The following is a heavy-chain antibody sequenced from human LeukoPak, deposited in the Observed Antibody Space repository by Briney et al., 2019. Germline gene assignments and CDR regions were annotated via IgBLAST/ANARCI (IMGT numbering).Heavy chain of an antibody. CDR3: ARGGYGDYANVFDI. J-gene: IGHJ3*02. CDR2: IYYSGST. V-gene: IGHV4-39*01. D-gene: IGHD4-17*01. CDR1: GGSISSSSYY. Sequence: PSETLSLTCTVSGGSISSSSYYWGWIRQPPGKGLGWIGSIYYSGSTYFNPSLKSRVTISVDTSKNQFSLKLSSVTAADTAVYYCARGGYGDYANVFDIWGQGTMVTVSS.